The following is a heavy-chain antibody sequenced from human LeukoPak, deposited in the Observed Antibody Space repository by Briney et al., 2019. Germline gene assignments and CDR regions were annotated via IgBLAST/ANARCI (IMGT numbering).Heavy chain of an antibody. CDR3: AKDTAAAGRARGLVITPFDY. CDR1: GFTFSNYG. Sequence: GGSLGLSCAASGFTFSNYGMHWVRQAPGKGLEWVAFIRYDESNRYYADSVKGRFTISRDNSKNTLYLQMNSLRAEDTAVYYCAKDTAAAGRARGLVITPFDYWGQGTLVTVSS. V-gene: IGHV3-30*02. J-gene: IGHJ4*02. CDR2: IRYDESNR. D-gene: IGHD6-13*01.